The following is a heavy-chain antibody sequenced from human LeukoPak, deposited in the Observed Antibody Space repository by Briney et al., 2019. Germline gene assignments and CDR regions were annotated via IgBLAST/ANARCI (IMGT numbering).Heavy chain of an antibody. CDR2: IYYSGST. CDR1: GGSISSYY. CDR3: ARAAPYYDILTGYYHLIDAFDI. Sequence: SETLSLTCTVSGGSISSYYWSWIRQPPGKGLEWIGYIYYSGSTNYNPSLKSRVTISVDTSKNQFSLKLSSVTAADTAVYYCARAAPYYDILTGYYHLIDAFDIWGQGTMVTVSS. D-gene: IGHD3-9*01. V-gene: IGHV4-59*01. J-gene: IGHJ3*02.